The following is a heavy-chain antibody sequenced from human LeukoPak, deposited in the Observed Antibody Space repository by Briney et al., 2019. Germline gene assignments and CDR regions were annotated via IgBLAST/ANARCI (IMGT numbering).Heavy chain of an antibody. CDR1: GFTFSSYW. CDR3: ASLPDSSGWYRTFYY. D-gene: IGHD6-19*01. Sequence: GGSLRLSCAASGFTFSSYWMSWVRQAPGKGLEWVANIKQDGSEKYYVDSVKGRFTISRDNAKNSLYLQMNSLRAEVTAVYYCASLPDSSGWYRTFYYWGQGTLVTVSS. CDR2: IKQDGSEK. J-gene: IGHJ4*02. V-gene: IGHV3-7*01.